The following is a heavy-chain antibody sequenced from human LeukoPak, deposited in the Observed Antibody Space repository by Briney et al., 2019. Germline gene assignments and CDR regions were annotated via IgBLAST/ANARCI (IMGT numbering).Heavy chain of an antibody. CDR2: IYFSGNT. CDR3: ARVPGAAGLGGWYDS. J-gene: IGHJ5*01. V-gene: IGHV4-39*07. Sequence: SETLSLTCTVSGGSISGSGHYWGWIRQPPGKELEWIANIYFSGNTYFNPSLKSRVTVSVDTSKNQLSLHLSFVTAADTAVYYCARVPGAAGLGGWYDSWGQGTLVTVSS. D-gene: IGHD6-13*01. CDR1: GGSISGSGHY.